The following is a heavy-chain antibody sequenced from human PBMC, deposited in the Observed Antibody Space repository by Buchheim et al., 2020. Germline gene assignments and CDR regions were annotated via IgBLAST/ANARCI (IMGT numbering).Heavy chain of an antibody. D-gene: IGHD3-16*02. V-gene: IGHV1-46*01. Sequence: QVQLVQSGAEVKKPGASVKVSCKASGYTFTSYYMHWVRQAPGQGLEWMGIINPSGGSTSYAQKFQGRVTMTRDTSTSTVYMELSSLRSEDTAVYYCARDYYDYVWGSYRYHYYYGMDVWGKGTT. CDR3: ARDYYDYVWGSYRYHYYYGMDV. J-gene: IGHJ6*04. CDR2: INPSGGST. CDR1: GYTFTSYY.